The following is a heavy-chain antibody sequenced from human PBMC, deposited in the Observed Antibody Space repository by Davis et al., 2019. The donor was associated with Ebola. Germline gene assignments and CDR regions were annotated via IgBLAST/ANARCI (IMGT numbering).Heavy chain of an antibody. Sequence: GESLKISCAASGFTFSSYAMCWVRQAPGKGLEWVSAISGSGGSTYYADSVKGRFTISRDNSKNTLYLQMNSLRAEDTAVYYCAKFIAAAGKRFDPWGQGTLVTVSS. CDR1: GFTFSSYA. CDR3: AKFIAAAGKRFDP. CDR2: ISGSGGST. D-gene: IGHD6-13*01. V-gene: IGHV3-23*01. J-gene: IGHJ5*02.